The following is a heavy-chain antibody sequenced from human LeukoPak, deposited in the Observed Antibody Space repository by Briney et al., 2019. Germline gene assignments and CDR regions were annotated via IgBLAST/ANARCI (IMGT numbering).Heavy chain of an antibody. D-gene: IGHD6-19*01. CDR2: ISGSGGST. V-gene: IGHV3-23*01. Sequence: GGSLRLSCAASGFTFSSYGMSWVRQAPGKGLEWASAISGSGGSTYYADSVKGRFTISRDNSKNTLYLQMNSLRAEDTAVYYCAKAYRSGWYDAFDLWGQGTMVTVSS. CDR3: AKAYRSGWYDAFDL. J-gene: IGHJ3*01. CDR1: GFTFSSYG.